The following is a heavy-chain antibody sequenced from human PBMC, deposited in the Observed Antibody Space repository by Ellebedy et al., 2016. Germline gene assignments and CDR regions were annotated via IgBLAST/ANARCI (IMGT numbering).Heavy chain of an antibody. CDR1: GGTFSSYA. V-gene: IGHV1-69*04. Sequence: SVKVSCXASGGTFSSYAISWVRQAPGQGLEWMGRIIPILGIANYAQKFQGRVTITADKSTSTAYMELSSLRSEDTAVYYCARTRGYFDWWGGHYFDYWGQGTLVTVSS. CDR2: IIPILGIA. CDR3: ARTRGYFDWWGGHYFDY. D-gene: IGHD3-9*01. J-gene: IGHJ4*02.